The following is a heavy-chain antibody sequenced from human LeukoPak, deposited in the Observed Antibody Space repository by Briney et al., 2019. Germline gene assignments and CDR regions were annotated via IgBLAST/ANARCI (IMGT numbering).Heavy chain of an antibody. Sequence: GGSLRLSCAASGFTFSSHVMSWVRQAPGKGLEWVSLISGNDGSTYYADSVKGRFTISRDNSKNTLYLQMSSLRADDTAVYYCAKAPVTTCSGAYCYPFDYWGQGTLVTVSS. CDR3: AKAPVTTCSGAYCYPFDY. CDR1: GFTFSSHV. V-gene: IGHV3-23*01. J-gene: IGHJ4*02. D-gene: IGHD2-15*01. CDR2: ISGNDGST.